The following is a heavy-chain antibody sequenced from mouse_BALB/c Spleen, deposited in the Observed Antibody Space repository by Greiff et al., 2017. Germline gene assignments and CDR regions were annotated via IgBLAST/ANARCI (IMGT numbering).Heavy chain of an antibody. CDR1: GFTFSSYA. CDR3: AKNYDYDGYYYAMDY. J-gene: IGHJ4*01. D-gene: IGHD2-4*01. CDR2: ISSGGSYT. Sequence: DVKLVESGGGLVKPGGSLKLSCAASGFTFSSYAMSWVRQSPEKRLEWVAEISSGGSYTYYPDTVTGRFTISRDNAKNTLYLEMSSLRSEDTAMYYCAKNYDYDGYYYAMDYWGQGTSVTVSS. V-gene: IGHV5-9-4*01.